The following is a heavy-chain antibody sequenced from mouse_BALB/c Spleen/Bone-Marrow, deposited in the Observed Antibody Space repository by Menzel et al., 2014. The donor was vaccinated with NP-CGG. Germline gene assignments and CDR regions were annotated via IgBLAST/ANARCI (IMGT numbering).Heavy chain of an antibody. CDR2: ISGYYGDA. CDR1: GYTFTDHA. CDR3: AGSGKVRNAMDY. Sequence: QVQLQHSGAKLVRPGVSVKISCKGSGYTFTDHAIHWVKRSHAKSLEWIGVISGYYGDAIYNQKFKGKATMTVDKSSSTACMELARLTSEDSAIYYCAGSGKVRNAMDYWGQGTSVTVSS. V-gene: IGHV1S137*01. J-gene: IGHJ4*01. D-gene: IGHD2-14*01.